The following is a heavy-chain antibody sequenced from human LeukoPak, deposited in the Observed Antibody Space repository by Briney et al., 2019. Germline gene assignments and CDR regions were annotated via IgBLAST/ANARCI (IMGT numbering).Heavy chain of an antibody. J-gene: IGHJ4*02. Sequence: GASVKVSCKASGGTFSSYAISWVRQAPGQGLEWMGGIIPIFGTANYAQKFQGRVTITADESTSTAYMELSSLGSEDTAVYYCARAPAHDYGDYGDRFDYWGQGTLVTVSS. CDR1: GGTFSSYA. V-gene: IGHV1-69*01. D-gene: IGHD4-17*01. CDR3: ARAPAHDYGDYGDRFDY. CDR2: IIPIFGTA.